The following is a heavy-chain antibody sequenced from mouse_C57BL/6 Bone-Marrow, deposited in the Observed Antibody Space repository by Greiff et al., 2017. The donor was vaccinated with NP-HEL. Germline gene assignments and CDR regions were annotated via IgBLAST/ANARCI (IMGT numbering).Heavy chain of an antibody. D-gene: IGHD6-1*01. CDR3: AREASCAWFAY. CDR2: INPYNGGT. V-gene: IGHV1-19*01. CDR1: GYTFTDYY. J-gene: IGHJ3*01. Sequence: VQLKESGPVLVKPGASVKMSCKASGYTFTDYYMNWVKQSHGKSLEWIGVINPYNGGTSYNQKFKGKATLTVDKSSSTAYMELNSLTSEDSAVYYCAREASCAWFAYWGQGTLVTVSA.